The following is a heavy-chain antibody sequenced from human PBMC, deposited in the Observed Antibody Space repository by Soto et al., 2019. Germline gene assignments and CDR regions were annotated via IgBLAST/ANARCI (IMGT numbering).Heavy chain of an antibody. Sequence: GASVKVSCKASGYTFTSYAMHWVRQAPGQRLEWMGWINAGNGNTKYSQKFQGRVTITRDTSASTAYMELSSLRSEDTAVYYCARSGPYDFWSGYHATKLYYGMDVWGQGTTVTVSS. V-gene: IGHV1-3*01. D-gene: IGHD3-3*01. CDR3: ARSGPYDFWSGYHATKLYYGMDV. J-gene: IGHJ6*02. CDR2: INAGNGNT. CDR1: GYTFTSYA.